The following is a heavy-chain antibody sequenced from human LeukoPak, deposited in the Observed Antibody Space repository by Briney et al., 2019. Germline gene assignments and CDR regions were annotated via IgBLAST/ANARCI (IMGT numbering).Heavy chain of an antibody. Sequence: SETLSLTCTVSGGSISSYYWSWIRQPPGKGLEWIGYIYYSGSTNYNPSLKSRVTISVDTSKNQFSLKLSSVTAADTAVYYCARAIAAAGAIDIWGQGTMVTVSS. CDR2: IYYSGST. CDR3: ARAIAAAGAIDI. J-gene: IGHJ3*02. CDR1: GGSISSYY. D-gene: IGHD6-13*01. V-gene: IGHV4-59*01.